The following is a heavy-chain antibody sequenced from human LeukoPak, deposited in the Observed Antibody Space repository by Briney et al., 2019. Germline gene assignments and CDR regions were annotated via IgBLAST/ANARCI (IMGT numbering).Heavy chain of an antibody. CDR1: GYTFTSYW. V-gene: IGHV5-51*01. CDR3: ARHSIPSATAPDAFDI. D-gene: IGHD2-21*02. CDR2: IYPGDSET. J-gene: IGHJ3*02. Sequence: GASVTVSCKASGYTFTSYWIDWVRQMPGKGLESMGTIYPGDSETRYSPSFQGQVTISADKSISTAYLQWSSLKTSDTAMYYCARHSIPSATAPDAFDIWGQGTMVTVSS.